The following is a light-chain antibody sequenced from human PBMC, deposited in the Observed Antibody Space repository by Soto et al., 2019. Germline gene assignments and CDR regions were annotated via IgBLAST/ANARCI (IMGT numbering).Light chain of an antibody. Sequence: DIQMTQSPSTLSASVGDRVTITCRASQSISSWLAWYQQKPGKAPKLLIYTASSLESGVPSRFSGSGSGTEFTLTISSLQPDDFATYYCQQYNSYLVTFGPGTKVDIK. J-gene: IGKJ3*01. CDR1: QSISSW. V-gene: IGKV1-5*03. CDR2: TAS. CDR3: QQYNSYLVT.